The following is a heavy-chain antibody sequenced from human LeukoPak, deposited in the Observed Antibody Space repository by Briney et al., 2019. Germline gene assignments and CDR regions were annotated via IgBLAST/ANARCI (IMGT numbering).Heavy chain of an antibody. Sequence: GGSLRLSCAASGFTFSSYWMSWVRQAPGKGLEWVANIKQDGSEKYYVDSVKGRYTISRDNAKNSPYLQMNSLRVEDTAVYYCARRRGSHSFDIWGQGTMVTVSS. D-gene: IGHD5-12*01. CDR2: IKQDGSEK. V-gene: IGHV3-7*01. CDR1: GFTFSSYW. J-gene: IGHJ3*02. CDR3: ARRRGSHSFDI.